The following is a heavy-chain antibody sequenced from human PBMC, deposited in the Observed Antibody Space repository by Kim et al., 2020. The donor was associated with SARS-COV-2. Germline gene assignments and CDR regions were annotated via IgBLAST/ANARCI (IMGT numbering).Heavy chain of an antibody. D-gene: IGHD3-10*01. CDR3: ARGLGDYYGSGSLNWFDP. Sequence: ASVKVSCKASGYTFTSYDINWVRQATGQGLEWMGWMNPNSGNTGYAQKFQGRVTMTRNTSISTAYMELSSLRSEDTAVYYCARGLGDYYGSGSLNWFDPWGQGTLVTVSS. J-gene: IGHJ5*02. V-gene: IGHV1-8*01. CDR1: GYTFTSYD. CDR2: MNPNSGNT.